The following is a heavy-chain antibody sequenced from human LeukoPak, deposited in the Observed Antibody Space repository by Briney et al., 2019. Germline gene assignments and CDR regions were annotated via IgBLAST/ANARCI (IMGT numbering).Heavy chain of an antibody. D-gene: IGHD3-3*01. CDR2: INAGNGNT. Sequence: ASVKVSCKASGYTFTSYAMHWVRQAPGQRLEWMGWINAGNGNTKYSQKFQGRVTITRDTSASTAYMELSSLRSDDTAVYYCARDRRVIGGYYYYGMDVWGQGTTVTVSS. J-gene: IGHJ6*02. CDR3: ARDRRVIGGYYYYGMDV. CDR1: GYTFTSYA. V-gene: IGHV1-3*01.